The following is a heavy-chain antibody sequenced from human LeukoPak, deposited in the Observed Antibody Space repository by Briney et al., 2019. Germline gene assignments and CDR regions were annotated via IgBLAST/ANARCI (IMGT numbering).Heavy chain of an antibody. Sequence: SETLSLTCTVSGGSISSSSYYWGWIRQPPGKGLEWIGSIYYSGSTYYNPSLKCPVTISVDTSKNQFSLKLSSVTAADTAVYYCARRRTSIAARREGDWFDPWGQGTLVTVSS. J-gene: IGHJ5*02. CDR1: GGSISSSSYY. CDR2: IYYSGST. D-gene: IGHD6-6*01. V-gene: IGHV4-39*01. CDR3: ARRRTSIAARREGDWFDP.